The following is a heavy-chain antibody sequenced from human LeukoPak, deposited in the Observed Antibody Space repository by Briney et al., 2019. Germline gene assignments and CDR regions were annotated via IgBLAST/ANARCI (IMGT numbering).Heavy chain of an antibody. Sequence: SETLSLTCTVSGGSTTNYYWSWIRQPPGKGLEWIGYIYYSGDTNCNPSLKSRVTISVDTSNNQFSLNLSSVTAADTAVYYCARGPTRYYFDYWGQGTLVTVSS. CDR3: ARGPTRYYFDY. CDR1: GGSTTNYY. V-gene: IGHV4-59*01. CDR2: IYYSGDT. J-gene: IGHJ4*02.